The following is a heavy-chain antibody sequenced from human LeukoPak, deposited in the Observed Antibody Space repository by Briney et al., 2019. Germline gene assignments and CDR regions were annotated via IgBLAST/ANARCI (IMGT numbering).Heavy chain of an antibody. Sequence: GGSLRLSCSASGFTFSTYSMNWVRQAPGKGLEWVSYISSGRTIFYADSVKGRFTISRDNARNSLYLQMNSLRAEDTAVYYCAREGTVGYYFDYWGQGTLVTVSS. V-gene: IGHV3-48*04. J-gene: IGHJ4*02. CDR3: AREGTVGYYFDY. CDR2: ISSGRTI. CDR1: GFTFSTYS. D-gene: IGHD1-1*01.